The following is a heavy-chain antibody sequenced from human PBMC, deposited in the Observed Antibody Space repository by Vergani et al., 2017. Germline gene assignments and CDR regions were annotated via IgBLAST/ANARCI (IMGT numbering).Heavy chain of an antibody. Sequence: QVQLQESGPGLVKPSQTLSLTCTVSGGSISSGSYYWSWIRQPAGKGLEWIGRIYTSGSTNYNPPLKSRVTISVDTSKNQFSLKLSSVTAADTAVYYCARWAGVRYFDWSNQGGYYYYGMDVWGQGTTVTVSS. CDR2: IYTSGST. J-gene: IGHJ6*02. D-gene: IGHD3-9*01. V-gene: IGHV4-61*02. CDR3: ARWAGVRYFDWSNQGGYYYYGMDV. CDR1: GGSISSGSYY.